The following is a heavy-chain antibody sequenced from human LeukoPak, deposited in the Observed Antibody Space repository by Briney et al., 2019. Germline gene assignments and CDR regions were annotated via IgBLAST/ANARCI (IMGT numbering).Heavy chain of an antibody. CDR2: VSYSGDT. D-gene: IGHD1-26*01. CDR3: ARGGASSRYFGY. V-gene: IGHV4-59*11. CDR1: GGSISGHF. Sequence: KTSETLSLTCTVSGGSISGHFWSWIRQPPGKGLEWIGIVSYSGDTNYSPSFNGRVTISLDTSKNQFSLNLNSVTAADAAVYFCARGGASSRYFGYWGQGTLVTVSS. J-gene: IGHJ4*02.